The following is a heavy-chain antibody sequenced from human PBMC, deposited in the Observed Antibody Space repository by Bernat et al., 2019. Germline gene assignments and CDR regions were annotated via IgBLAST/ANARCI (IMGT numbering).Heavy chain of an antibody. J-gene: IGHJ5*02. D-gene: IGHD3-3*01. CDR2: IYYSGST. CDR3: ARTYPGVWSVHGYPEPNWFDP. CDR1: GGSISSSSYY. V-gene: IGHV4-39*01. Sequence: QLQLQESGPGLVKPSETLSLTCTVSGGSISSSSYYWGWIRQPPGKGLEWIGSIYYSGSTYYNPSLKSRVTISVDTSKNQFSLKLSSVTAADTAVYYCARTYPGVWSVHGYPEPNWFDPWGQGTLVTVSS.